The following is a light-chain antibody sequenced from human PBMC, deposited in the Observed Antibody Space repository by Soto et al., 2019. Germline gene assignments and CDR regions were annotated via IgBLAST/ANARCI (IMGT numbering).Light chain of an antibody. CDR2: DAS. CDR3: QQYFSYPYT. J-gene: IGKJ2*01. CDR1: ESIYRW. V-gene: IGKV1-5*01. Sequence: DLPMTQSPSTLSASVGDRVTITCRASESIYRWLAWYQQKPGKAPKFLIYDASSLESGVPSRFSGSGSGTEFTLTISSLQPDDFATYYCQQYFSYPYTFGQGTKLEIK.